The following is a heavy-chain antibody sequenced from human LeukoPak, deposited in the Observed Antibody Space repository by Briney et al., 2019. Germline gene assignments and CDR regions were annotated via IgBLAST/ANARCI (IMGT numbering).Heavy chain of an antibody. CDR1: GFTFSSYE. J-gene: IGHJ4*02. Sequence: GGSLRLSCAASGFTFSSYEMNGVGQAAGKGVEGVSYISTSGSKTYYADSVKGRFISCRDNDKNSVYLEMNSLRGEDRGVYYCARDYYDILTGYYDYWGQGILVTVSS. CDR3: ARDYYDILTGYYDY. D-gene: IGHD3-9*01. V-gene: IGHV3-48*03. CDR2: ISTSGSKT.